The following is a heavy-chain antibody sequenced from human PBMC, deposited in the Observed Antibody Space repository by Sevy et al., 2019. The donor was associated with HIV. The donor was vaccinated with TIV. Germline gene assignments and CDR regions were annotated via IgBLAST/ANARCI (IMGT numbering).Heavy chain of an antibody. Sequence: GGSLRLSCAASGFSLTTSDMHWVRQAPGKGLEWVAYVRNDGSNKYYADSVRDRFTISRDSPKNTLYLQMNSLRDEDAAIYYCARGRKTTEEWLEELDYYYGLDVWGQGTTVTVSS. J-gene: IGHJ6*02. D-gene: IGHD2-8*01. CDR1: GFSLTTSD. CDR2: VRNDGSNK. CDR3: ARGRKTTEEWLEELDYYYGLDV. V-gene: IGHV3-30*02.